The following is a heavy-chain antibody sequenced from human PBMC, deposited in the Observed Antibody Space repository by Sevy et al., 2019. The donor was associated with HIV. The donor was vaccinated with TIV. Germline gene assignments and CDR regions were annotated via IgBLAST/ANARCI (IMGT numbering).Heavy chain of an antibody. D-gene: IGHD2-21*01. CDR1: GYSFTSYE. Sequence: ASVKVSCKASGYSFTSYEIHWVRQAPGQGLEWTGLINPYGGSTSYAQKFAGRVTMIRDTSTTTVYMVLSSLRSEDTAVYFCARLRACGGDCYYYDFWGQGTLATVSS. V-gene: IGHV1-46*01. CDR2: INPYGGST. CDR3: ARLRACGGDCYYYDF. J-gene: IGHJ4*02.